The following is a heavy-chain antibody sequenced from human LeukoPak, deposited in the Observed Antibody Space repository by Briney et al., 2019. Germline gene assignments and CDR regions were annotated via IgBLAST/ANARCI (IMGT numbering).Heavy chain of an antibody. D-gene: IGHD5-12*01. CDR2: IWYDGSNK. V-gene: IGHV3-33*01. CDR3: ARGRGYSGYDTDY. J-gene: IGHJ4*02. Sequence: GGSLRLSCAASGFTFSSYGMHWVRQAPGKGLEWVAVIWYDGSNKYYADSVKGRFTISRDNSKNTLYLQMNSLRAEDTAVYYCARGRGYSGYDTDYWGQGTLVTVSS. CDR1: GFTFSSYG.